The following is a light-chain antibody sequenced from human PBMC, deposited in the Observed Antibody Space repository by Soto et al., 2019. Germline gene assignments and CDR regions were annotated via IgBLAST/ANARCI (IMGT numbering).Light chain of an antibody. Sequence: EIVIAPSPDTLYVSPGERATLSCRASQSVSSNLAWYQQKPGQAPRLLISDASTRATGMPARFSGSGSGTDFTLTASSRQSDDFAVYYCRQYIKWPSTFGQGTRRDIK. J-gene: IGKJ5*01. CDR2: DAS. CDR3: RQYIKWPST. CDR1: QSVSSN. V-gene: IGKV3-15*01.